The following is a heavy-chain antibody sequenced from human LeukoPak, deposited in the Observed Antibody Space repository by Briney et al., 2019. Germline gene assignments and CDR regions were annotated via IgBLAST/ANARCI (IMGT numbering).Heavy chain of an antibody. CDR1: GFIFSDYT. D-gene: IGHD4-17*01. CDR2: ITTTSAYI. CDR3: TRDIVHGDYVSAY. Sequence: RGSLRLSCAASGFIFSDYTLNWVRQAPGKGLEWVSSITTTSAYIYYADSVKGRFTISRDNAKNSLYLQMNSLRADDTAVYYCTRDIVHGDYVSAYWGQGTLVTVSS. J-gene: IGHJ4*02. V-gene: IGHV3-21*01.